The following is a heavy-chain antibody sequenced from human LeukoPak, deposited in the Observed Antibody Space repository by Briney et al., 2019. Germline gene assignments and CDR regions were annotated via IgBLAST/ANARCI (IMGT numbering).Heavy chain of an antibody. CDR2: ISYDGSNK. Sequence: GGSLRLSCAASGFTFSSYAMHWVRQAPGKGLEWVAVISYDGSNKYYADSVKGRFTISRDNAKNSLYLQMNSLRAEDTAVYYCASQRDSSWYGNFDYWGQGTLVTVSS. J-gene: IGHJ4*02. V-gene: IGHV3-30-3*01. CDR3: ASQRDSSWYGNFDY. CDR1: GFTFSSYA. D-gene: IGHD6-13*01.